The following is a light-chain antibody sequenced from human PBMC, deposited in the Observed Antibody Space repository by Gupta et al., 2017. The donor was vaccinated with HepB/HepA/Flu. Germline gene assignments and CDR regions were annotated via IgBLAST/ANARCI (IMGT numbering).Light chain of an antibody. CDR2: GAS. J-gene: IGKJ4*01. CDR1: HSGSSN. Sequence: EIVMTQSPATLSVSPGERGTRSCRASHSGSSNLAWYQQKPGQAPRLLIYGASTRATGIPDRFSGSGSGTEFTLTISRLQSEDFAVYYCQQYDNWPYTFGGGTKVEIK. V-gene: IGKV3-15*01. CDR3: QQYDNWPYT.